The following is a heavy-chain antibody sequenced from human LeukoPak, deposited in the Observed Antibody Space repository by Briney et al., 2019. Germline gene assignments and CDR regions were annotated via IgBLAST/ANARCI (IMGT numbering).Heavy chain of an antibody. CDR1: GGSFSGYY. CDR2: INHSGST. CDR3: ARSRYFDY. V-gene: IGHV4-34*01. J-gene: IGHJ4*02. Sequence: SETLSLTCAVYGGSFSGYYWSWIRQPPGKGLEWIGEINHSGSTNYNPSLKSRVTISVDTSKNQFSLKLSSVTAADTAVYYCARSRYFDYWGQGTLVPVSS.